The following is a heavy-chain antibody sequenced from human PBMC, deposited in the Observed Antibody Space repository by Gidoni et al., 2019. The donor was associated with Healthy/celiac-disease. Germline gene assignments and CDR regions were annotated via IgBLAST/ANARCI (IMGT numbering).Heavy chain of an antibody. Sequence: EVQLVESGGGLVQPGGSLRLPCAASGFTFSSYDMHWVRQATGKGLEWVSAIGTAGDTYYPGSVKGRFTISRENAKNSLYLQMSSLRAGDTAVYYCARAKSQDGMDVWGQGTTVTVSS. CDR1: GFTFSSYD. CDR3: ARAKSQDGMDV. V-gene: IGHV3-13*01. CDR2: IGTAGDT. J-gene: IGHJ6*02.